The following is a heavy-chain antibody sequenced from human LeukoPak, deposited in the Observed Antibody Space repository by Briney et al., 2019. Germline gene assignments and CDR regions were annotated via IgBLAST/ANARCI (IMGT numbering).Heavy chain of an antibody. CDR2: ISSSSSYI. V-gene: IGHV3-21*01. D-gene: IGHD3-16*01. CDR1: GFTFSSYS. Sequence: PGGSLRLSCTASGFTFSSYSMNWVRQAPGKGLEWVSSISSSSSYIYYADSVKGRFTISRDNAKNSLYLQMNSLRAEDTAVYYCARGHYDYVWGTMYYFDYWGQGTLVTVSS. CDR3: ARGHYDYVWGTMYYFDY. J-gene: IGHJ4*02.